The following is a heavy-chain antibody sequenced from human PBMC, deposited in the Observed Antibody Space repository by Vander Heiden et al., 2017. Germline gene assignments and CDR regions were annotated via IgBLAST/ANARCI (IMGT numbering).Heavy chain of an antibody. CDR1: GYTFTSYG. D-gene: IGHD2-15*01. V-gene: IGHV1-18*01. Sequence: EVKKPGASVKVSCKASGYTFTSYGISWLRQAPGQGLEWMGWISAYNGNTNYAQKLQDRVTMTTDTSTSTAYMERRSLRSDDTAVYYCARVGEVGDCSGGSCYSFDYWGQGTLVTVSS. CDR3: ARVGEVGDCSGGSCYSFDY. J-gene: IGHJ4*02. CDR2: ISAYNGNT.